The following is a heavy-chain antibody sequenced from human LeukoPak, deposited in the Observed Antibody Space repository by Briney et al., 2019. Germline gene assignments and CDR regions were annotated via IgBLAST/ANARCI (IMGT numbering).Heavy chain of an antibody. CDR3: ARESVAVDS. J-gene: IGHJ4*02. CDR1: GFTFSRFW. CDR2: IYSDGSST. D-gene: IGHD6-19*01. Sequence: GGSLRLSCAASGFTFSRFWMHWVRPAPGKGLVWVSRIYSDGSSTSYADSVKGRFTISRDNTKNTLYMQMNSLRADDTAVYYCARESVAVDSWGQGTLVTVSS. V-gene: IGHV3-74*01.